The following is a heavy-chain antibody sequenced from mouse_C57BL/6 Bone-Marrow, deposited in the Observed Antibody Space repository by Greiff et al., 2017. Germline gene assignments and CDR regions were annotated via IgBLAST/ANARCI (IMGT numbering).Heavy chain of an antibody. V-gene: IGHV5-6*01. CDR2: ISSGGSYT. CDR1: GFTFSSYG. J-gene: IGHJ1*03. CDR3: ARPLYYGSRNWYFDV. D-gene: IGHD1-1*01. Sequence: EVQVVESGGDLVKPGGSLKLSCAASGFTFSSYGMSWVRQTPDKRLEWVATISSGGSYTYYPDSVKGRFTISRDNAKNTLYLQMSSLKSEDTAMYYCARPLYYGSRNWYFDVWGTGTTVTVSS.